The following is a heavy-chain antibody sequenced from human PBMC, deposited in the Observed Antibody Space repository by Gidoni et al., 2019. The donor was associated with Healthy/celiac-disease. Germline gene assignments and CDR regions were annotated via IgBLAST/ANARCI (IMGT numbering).Heavy chain of an antibody. CDR1: GGTFSSYA. CDR2: IIPIFGTA. Sequence: QVQLVQSGAAVKKPGSSVKVSCKASGGTFSSYAISWVRQAPGQGLEWMGGIIPIFGTANYAQKFQGRVTITADESTSTAYMELSSLRSEDTAVYYCARSSGGIMITFGGATSFDYWGQGTLVTVSS. D-gene: IGHD3-16*01. V-gene: IGHV1-69*01. J-gene: IGHJ4*02. CDR3: ARSSGGIMITFGGATSFDY.